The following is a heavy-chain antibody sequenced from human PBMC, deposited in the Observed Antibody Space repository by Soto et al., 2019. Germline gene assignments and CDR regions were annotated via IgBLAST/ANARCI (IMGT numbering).Heavy chain of an antibody. D-gene: IGHD3-9*01. CDR2: IYYSGST. Sequence: SETLSLTCTVSGGSISSYYWSWIRQPPGKGLERIGYIYYSGSTNYNPSLKSRVTISVDTSKNQFSLKLSSVTAADTAVYYCGRGSDILTGWEGGYFDYGGQGPRAPV. V-gene: IGHV4-59*01. CDR3: GRGSDILTGWEGGYFDY. J-gene: IGHJ4*02. CDR1: GGSISSYY.